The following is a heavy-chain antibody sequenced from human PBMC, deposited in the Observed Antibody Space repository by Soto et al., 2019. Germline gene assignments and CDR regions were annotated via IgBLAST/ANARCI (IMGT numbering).Heavy chain of an antibody. CDR2: IIPIFGTA. CDR1: GGTFSSYA. CDR3: AKDLVLGATDSLDY. V-gene: IGHV1-69*13. D-gene: IGHD1-26*01. J-gene: IGHJ4*02. Sequence: ASVKVSCKASGGTFSSYAISWVRQAPGQGLEWMGGIIPIFGTANYAQRFQGRVTITADESTSTAYMELSSLRSEDTAVYYCAKDLVLGATDSLDYWGQGTLVTVSS.